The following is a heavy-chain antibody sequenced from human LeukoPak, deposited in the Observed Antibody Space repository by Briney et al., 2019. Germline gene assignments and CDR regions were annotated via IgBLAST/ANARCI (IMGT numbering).Heavy chain of an antibody. D-gene: IGHD3-10*01. CDR1: GGSMSSVSNF. V-gene: IGHV4-61*02. J-gene: IGHJ4*02. CDR3: ARNGYGSGSSY. CDR2: IHTSGNP. Sequence: TLSPTCTVSGGSMSSVSNFWSWIRQPAGKGLEWIGRIHTSGNPNYNPSLKSRVTISVDTSKNQFSLQLSSVTAADTAVYYCARNGYGSGSSYWGQGTLVTVSS.